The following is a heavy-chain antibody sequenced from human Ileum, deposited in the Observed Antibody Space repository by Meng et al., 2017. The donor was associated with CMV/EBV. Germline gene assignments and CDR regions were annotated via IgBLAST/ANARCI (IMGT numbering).Heavy chain of an antibody. CDR3: ARDRGDRTAYYGDFDY. J-gene: IGHJ4*02. CDR2: ISSGGTTI. CDR1: GFTFSSYE. D-gene: IGHD3/OR15-3a*01. Sequence: GGSLRLSCAASGFTFSSYEMNWVRQAPGKGLEWVSYISSGGTTIYYADSVKGRFTISRDNAKNSLYLQMNSLRAEDTSVYYCARDRGDRTAYYGDFDYWGQGTRVTVSS. V-gene: IGHV3-48*03.